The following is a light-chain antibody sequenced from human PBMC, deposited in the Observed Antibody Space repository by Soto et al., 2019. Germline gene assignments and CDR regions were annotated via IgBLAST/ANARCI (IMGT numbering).Light chain of an antibody. Sequence: DIQMTQSPSSLSTSVGDRVTITCRASKDINKYLNWYQQKPGKAPKLLIYAASSLQSGVPSRFSGSGSGTDFTLTITNLQPEDFATYYCQQSYSTPRTFGQGTKVEI. CDR3: QQSYSTPRT. CDR2: AAS. V-gene: IGKV1-39*01. CDR1: KDINKY. J-gene: IGKJ1*01.